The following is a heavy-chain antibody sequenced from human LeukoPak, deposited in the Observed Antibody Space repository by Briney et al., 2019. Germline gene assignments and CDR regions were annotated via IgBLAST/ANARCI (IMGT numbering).Heavy chain of an antibody. Sequence: PGRSLRLSCTASGFTFGDYAMSWVRQAPGKGLEWVSAISGSGGSTYYADSVKGRFTISRDNSKNTLYLQMNSLRAEDTAVYYCAKDPTHFRVWDDYDSNVLNCWGQGTLVTVPS. D-gene: IGHD3-22*01. CDR2: ISGSGGST. CDR3: AKDPTHFRVWDDYDSNVLNC. V-gene: IGHV3-23*01. CDR1: GFTFGDYA. J-gene: IGHJ4*02.